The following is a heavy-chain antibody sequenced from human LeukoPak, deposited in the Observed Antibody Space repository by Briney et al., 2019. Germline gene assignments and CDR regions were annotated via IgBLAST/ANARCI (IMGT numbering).Heavy chain of an antibody. V-gene: IGHV3-48*04. CDR3: ARRRYNWNAIDY. CDR2: ISSSGSTL. Sequence: PGGSLRLSCAASGFSFNSFSMNWVRQAPGKGLEWVSYISSSGSTLYYADSVKGRITISRDNAKNSLYLQMNSLRAEDTAVYYCARRRYNWNAIDYWGQGTLVTVSS. CDR1: GFSFNSFS. D-gene: IGHD1-20*01. J-gene: IGHJ4*02.